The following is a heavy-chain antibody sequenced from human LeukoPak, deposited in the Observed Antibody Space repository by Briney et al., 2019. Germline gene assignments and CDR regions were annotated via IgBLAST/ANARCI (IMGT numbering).Heavy chain of an antibody. CDR1: DGSISSYY. CDR2: IHDSGST. J-gene: IGHJ4*02. Sequence: SETLSLTCTVSDGSISSYYWSWIRQPPGKGLEWIGHIHDSGSTNYNPSLKSRVTISVDTSKNQFSLKPSSVTAADTAVYYCAREFSWSGFIDYWGQGTLVTVSS. CDR3: AREFSWSGFIDY. D-gene: IGHD3-3*01. V-gene: IGHV4-59*01.